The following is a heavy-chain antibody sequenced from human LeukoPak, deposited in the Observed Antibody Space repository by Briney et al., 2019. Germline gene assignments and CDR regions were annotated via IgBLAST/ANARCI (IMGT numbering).Heavy chain of an antibody. J-gene: IGHJ4*02. CDR3: AKGFSVVAATPVFDY. Sequence: GGSLRLSCAASGFTFSSYAMSWVRQAPGKGLEWVSTISGSGDGTYYVDCVKGRFTISRDNSKNTLYLQMNSLRAEDTAIYYCAKGFSVVAATPVFDYWGQGTLVTVSS. V-gene: IGHV3-23*01. CDR1: GFTFSSYA. D-gene: IGHD2-15*01. CDR2: ISGSGDGT.